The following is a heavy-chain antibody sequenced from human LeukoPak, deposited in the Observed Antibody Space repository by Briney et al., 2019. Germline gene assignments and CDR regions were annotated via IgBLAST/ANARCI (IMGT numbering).Heavy chain of an antibody. V-gene: IGHV1-69*13. CDR3: ARDKALTDIVLTY. J-gene: IGHJ4*02. CDR1: GGTFSSYA. CDR2: IIPIFGTA. Sequence: ASVKVTCKASGGTFSSYAMSWVRQSPGQGLEWMGGIIPIFGTANYAQKFQGRVTITADESTSTAYMELSSLRSEDTAVYYCARDKALTDIVLTYWGQGTLVTVSS. D-gene: IGHD2-8*01.